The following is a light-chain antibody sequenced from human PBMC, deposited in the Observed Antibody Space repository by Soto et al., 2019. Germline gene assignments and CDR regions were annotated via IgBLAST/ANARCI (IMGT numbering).Light chain of an antibody. CDR3: SSYTSSSTWV. V-gene: IGLV2-14*01. Sequence: QLVLTQPASVSGSPGQSITISCTGSSSDVGGYNYVSWYQQHPGKAPQLMIYEVINRPSGVSHRFSGSKSGNTASLTISGLQAEDEADYYCSSYTSSSTWVFGGGTKLTVL. J-gene: IGLJ3*02. CDR2: EVI. CDR1: SSDVGGYNY.